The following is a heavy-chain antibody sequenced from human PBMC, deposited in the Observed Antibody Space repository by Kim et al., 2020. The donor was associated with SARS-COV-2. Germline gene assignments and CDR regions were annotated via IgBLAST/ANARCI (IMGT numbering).Heavy chain of an antibody. CDR1: GGSISSYY. CDR3: ARKRYSYDALGAYYGMDV. CDR2: IYYSGST. D-gene: IGHD5-18*01. V-gene: IGHV4-59*01. Sequence: SETLSLTCTVSGGSISSYYWSWIRQPPGKGLEWIGYIYYSGSTNYNPSLKSRVTISVDTSKNQFSLKLSSVTAADTAVYYCARKRYSYDALGAYYGMDVWGQGTTVTVS. J-gene: IGHJ6*02.